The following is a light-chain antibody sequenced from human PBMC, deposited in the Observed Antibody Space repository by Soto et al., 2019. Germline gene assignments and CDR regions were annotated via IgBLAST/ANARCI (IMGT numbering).Light chain of an antibody. CDR3: QQRSNWPPGLT. Sequence: EIVLTQSPVTLSLSPGGRATLSCRASQAVNHYLAWYQQQPGHAPRLLIYDSSKRATGIPARFSGSGSGTDFTLTITSLEPEDSGVYYCQQRSNWPPGLTFGGGTKVEI. CDR2: DSS. CDR1: QAVNHY. V-gene: IGKV3-11*01. J-gene: IGKJ4*01.